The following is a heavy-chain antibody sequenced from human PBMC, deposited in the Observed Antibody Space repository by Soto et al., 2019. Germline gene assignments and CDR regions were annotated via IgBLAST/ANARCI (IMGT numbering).Heavy chain of an antibody. J-gene: IGHJ4*02. Sequence: ASVKVSCKASGGTFSSYAISWVRQAPGQGLEWMGGIIPIFGTANYAQKFQGRVTITADESTSTAYMELSSLRSEDTAVYYCAITRDFWSGSTLYYFDYWGQGTLVTV. CDR2: IIPIFGTA. V-gene: IGHV1-69*13. CDR3: AITRDFWSGSTLYYFDY. CDR1: GGTFSSYA. D-gene: IGHD3-3*01.